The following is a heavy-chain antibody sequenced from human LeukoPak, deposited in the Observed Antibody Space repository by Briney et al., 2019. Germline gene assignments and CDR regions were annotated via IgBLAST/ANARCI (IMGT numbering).Heavy chain of an antibody. Sequence: KSGGSLRPSCAASGFTFSSYSMNWVRQAPGKGLEWVSSISSSSSYIYYADSVKGRFTISRDNAKNSLYLQMNSLRAEDTAVYYCARECSSSCFGGFDYWGQGTLVTVSS. CDR3: ARECSSSCFGGFDY. D-gene: IGHD6-13*01. CDR2: ISSSSSYI. CDR1: GFTFSSYS. V-gene: IGHV3-21*01. J-gene: IGHJ4*02.